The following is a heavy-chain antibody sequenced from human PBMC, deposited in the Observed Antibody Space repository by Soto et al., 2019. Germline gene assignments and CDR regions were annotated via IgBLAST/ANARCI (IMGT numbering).Heavy chain of an antibody. CDR1: GFTFSSYG. CDR3: AKDHGEQQLVPYYSDY. V-gene: IGHV3-30*18. D-gene: IGHD6-13*01. CDR2: ISYDGSNK. J-gene: IGHJ4*02. Sequence: GGSLRLSCAASGFTFSSYGMHWVRQAPGKGLEWVAVISYDGSNKYYADSVKGRFTISRDNSKNTLYLQMNSLRAEDTAVYYCAKDHGEQQLVPYYSDYWGQGTLVTVSS.